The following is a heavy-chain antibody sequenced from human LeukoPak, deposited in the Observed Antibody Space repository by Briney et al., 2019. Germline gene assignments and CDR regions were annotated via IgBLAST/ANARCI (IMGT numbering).Heavy chain of an antibody. CDR1: GFTFSSYA. D-gene: IGHD3-9*01. J-gene: IGHJ6*04. Sequence: GGSLRLSCAASGFTFSSYAMSWVRQAPGKGLEWVSAISGSGGSTYYADSVKGRFTISRDNSKNTLYLQMNSLRAEDTAVYNCAKDQILTGYYNAKNYYYYYGMDVWGKGTTVTVPS. CDR3: AKDQILTGYYNAKNYYYYYGMDV. CDR2: ISGSGGST. V-gene: IGHV3-23*01.